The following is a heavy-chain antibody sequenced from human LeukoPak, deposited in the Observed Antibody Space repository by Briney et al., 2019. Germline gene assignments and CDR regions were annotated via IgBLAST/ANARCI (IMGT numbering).Heavy chain of an antibody. Sequence: PGRSLRLSCAASGFTFSSYGMHWVRQAPGKGLEWVAYIQYDGSNERYADSVKGRFSISRDSSKNILYLQMNSLRAEDTAVYYCAKDRCSNGIGCYYYYMDVWGKGTTVTISS. CDR3: AKDRCSNGIGCYYYYMDV. CDR1: GFTFSSYG. CDR2: IQYDGSNE. V-gene: IGHV3-30*18. J-gene: IGHJ6*03. D-gene: IGHD2-8*01.